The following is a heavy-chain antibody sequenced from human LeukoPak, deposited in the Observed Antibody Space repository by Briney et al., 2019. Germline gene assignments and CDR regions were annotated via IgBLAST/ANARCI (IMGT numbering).Heavy chain of an antibody. J-gene: IGHJ4*02. Sequence: PGGSLRLSCAASGFTFSSYGMHWVRQAPRKGLEWVTFIPYDGSNKYYADSVKGRFTISRDNSKNTLYLQMNSLRAEDTAVYYCAKDLFYDSSGYYVDYWGQGTLVTVSS. V-gene: IGHV3-30*02. CDR3: AKDLFYDSSGYYVDY. CDR1: GFTFSSYG. CDR2: IPYDGSNK. D-gene: IGHD3-22*01.